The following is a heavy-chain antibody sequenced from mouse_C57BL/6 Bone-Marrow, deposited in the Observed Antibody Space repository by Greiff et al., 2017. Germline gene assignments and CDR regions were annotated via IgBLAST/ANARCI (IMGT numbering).Heavy chain of an antibody. J-gene: IGHJ3*01. V-gene: IGHV1-81*01. CDR3: ARDYYGSPFAY. Sequence: VQLQQSGAELARPGASVKLSCKASGYTFTSYGISWVKQRTGPGLEWIGEIYPRSGNTYYNEKFKGKATLTADKSSSTAYMELRSLTSEDSAVYFCARDYYGSPFAYWGQGTLVTVSA. CDR2: IYPRSGNT. D-gene: IGHD1-1*01. CDR1: GYTFTSYG.